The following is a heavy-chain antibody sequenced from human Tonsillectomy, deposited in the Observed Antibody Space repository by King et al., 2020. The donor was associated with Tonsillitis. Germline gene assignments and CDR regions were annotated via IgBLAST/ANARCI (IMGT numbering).Heavy chain of an antibody. Sequence: VQLVESGAEVKKPGSSVKVSCKASGGTFSRYLISLVRQAPGQGLGWMGGILPIFGATNYAQKFQDSVTITADEPTSKAYMWLGSLGSGDTAVYYCAGKACSNDVCYTGAYGGQGTLVTVSS. J-gene: IGHJ4*02. CDR1: GGTFSRYL. D-gene: IGHD2-8*01. CDR3: AGKACSNDVCYTGAY. V-gene: IGHV1-69*01. CDR2: ILPIFGAT.